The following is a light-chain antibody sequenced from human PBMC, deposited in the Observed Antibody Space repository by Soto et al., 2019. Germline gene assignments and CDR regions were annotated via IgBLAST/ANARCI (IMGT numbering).Light chain of an antibody. CDR3: QQYDTYWT. J-gene: IGKJ1*01. Sequence: DIQMTQSPSTLSASVGDRVTITCRASQSISSWLAWYQQKPGKAPKLLIYDASSLERGVPSRFSGSRSGTEFTLTISSLQPDDIATYYCQQYDTYWTFGQGTKVDIK. V-gene: IGKV1-5*01. CDR2: DAS. CDR1: QSISSW.